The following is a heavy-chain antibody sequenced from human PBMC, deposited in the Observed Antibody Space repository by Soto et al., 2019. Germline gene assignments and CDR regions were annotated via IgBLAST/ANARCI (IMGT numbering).Heavy chain of an antibody. Sequence: GASVKVSCKGSGYSFTSYWIGWVRQMPGKGLEWMGIIYPGDSDTRYSPSFQGQVTISADKSISTAYLQWSSLKASDTAMYYCASGGSRGPRVPDAFDIWGQGTMVTVSS. CDR1: GYSFTSYW. D-gene: IGHD2-15*01. CDR3: ASGGSRGPRVPDAFDI. CDR2: IYPGDSDT. V-gene: IGHV5-51*03. J-gene: IGHJ3*02.